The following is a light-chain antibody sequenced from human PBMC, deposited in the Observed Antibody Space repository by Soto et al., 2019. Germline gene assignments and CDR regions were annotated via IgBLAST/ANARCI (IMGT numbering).Light chain of an antibody. CDR1: ISNIGAGYD. CDR2: GNS. V-gene: IGLV1-40*01. J-gene: IGLJ1*01. Sequence: QSVLTQPPSVSGAPGQRVTISCTGSISNIGAGYDVHWYQQLPGTVPKVLIYGNSNRPSGVPDRFSGSKSGTSATLGITGLQTGDEADYYSGTWDNSLTIFVFGTGTKVTVL. CDR3: GTWDNSLTIFV.